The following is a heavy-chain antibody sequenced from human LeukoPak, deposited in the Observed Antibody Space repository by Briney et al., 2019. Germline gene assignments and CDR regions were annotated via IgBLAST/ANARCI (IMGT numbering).Heavy chain of an antibody. D-gene: IGHD4-23*01. V-gene: IGHV4-30-4*01. J-gene: IGHJ4*02. Sequence: SQTLSLTCTVSGGSISSGDYYWRWLRQPPGTGLEWLGYIYRSGRTYYNPSLKSRVTISVDTYKNQFSLNLSSVTAADTAVYFCARGGTTVIAPVYWGQGTLVSVS. CDR2: IYRSGRT. CDR1: GGSISSGDYY. CDR3: ARGGTTVIAPVY.